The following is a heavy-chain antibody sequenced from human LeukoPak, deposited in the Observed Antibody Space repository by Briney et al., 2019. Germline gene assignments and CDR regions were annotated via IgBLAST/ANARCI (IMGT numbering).Heavy chain of an antibody. D-gene: IGHD1/OR15-1a*01. CDR3: AGNTNNLGDVDWFDP. V-gene: IGHV4-59*02. CDR1: GASVNSYY. CDR2: ISYIGGT. J-gene: IGHJ5*02. Sequence: SETLSLTCTVSGASVNSYYWNWIRQSPGKGLEWIGFISYIGGTNYDPSLRNRVTISLDTSKNQVFLKLNSVTAADTAVYYCAGNTNNLGDVDWFDPWGQGTLVTVSS.